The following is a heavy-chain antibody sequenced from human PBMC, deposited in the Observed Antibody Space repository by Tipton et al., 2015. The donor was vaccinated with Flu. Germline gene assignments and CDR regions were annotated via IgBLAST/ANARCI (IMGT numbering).Heavy chain of an antibody. D-gene: IGHD1-26*01. CDR2: IWYDGSNK. CDR1: GFTFSSYG. V-gene: IGHV3-33*08. J-gene: IGHJ4*02. Sequence: SLRLSCAASGFTFSSYGMHWVRQAPGKGLEWVAVIWYDGSNKYYADSVKGRFTISRDNAKNSLYLQMNSLRAEDTAVYYCARDQGGSYGKFDYWGQGTLVTVSS. CDR3: ARDQGGSYGKFDY.